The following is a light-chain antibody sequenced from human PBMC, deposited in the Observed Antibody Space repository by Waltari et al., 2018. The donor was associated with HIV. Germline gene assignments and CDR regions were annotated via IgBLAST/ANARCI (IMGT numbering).Light chain of an antibody. J-gene: IGLJ3*02. CDR2: RNN. V-gene: IGLV10-54*01. CDR3: SAWDSSLSAWV. Sequence: QAGLTQPPSVSKGLRQTATLTCTGNSNNVGYQGAAWLQQHQGHPPKLLSYRNNNRPQGFSGGLSASRSGNTASLTITGLQPEDEADYYCSAWDSSLSAWVFGGGTKLTVL. CDR1: SNNVGYQG.